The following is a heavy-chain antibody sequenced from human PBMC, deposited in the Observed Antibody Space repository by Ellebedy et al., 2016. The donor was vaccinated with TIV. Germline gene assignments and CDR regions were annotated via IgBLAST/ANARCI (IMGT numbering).Heavy chain of an antibody. V-gene: IGHV3-30*18. D-gene: IGHD2-21*01. CDR2: ISADERRK. CDR3: AKGPETWVWYLQE. Sequence: GESLKIPCEGSGFLFSNYAMHWVRQAPGKGLEWVAIISADERRKQYADSVKGRFTISRDNSKSTLFLHMNSLRIEDTGVYYCAKGPETWVWYLQEWGLGSLVIVSS. J-gene: IGHJ1*01. CDR1: GFLFSNYA.